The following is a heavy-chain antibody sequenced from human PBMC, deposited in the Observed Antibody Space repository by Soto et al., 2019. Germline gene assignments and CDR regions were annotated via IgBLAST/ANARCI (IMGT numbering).Heavy chain of an antibody. CDR2: ISAYNGNT. D-gene: IGHD3-22*01. CDR3: ARDEGYYDSSGYPNGEDY. Sequence: ASVKVSCKASGYTFTSYGISWVRQAPGQGLEWMGWISAYNGNTNYAQKLQGRVTMTTVTSTGTAYMELRSLRSDDTAVYYCARDEGYYDSSGYPNGEDYWGQGTLVTVSS. CDR1: GYTFTSYG. J-gene: IGHJ4*02. V-gene: IGHV1-18*01.